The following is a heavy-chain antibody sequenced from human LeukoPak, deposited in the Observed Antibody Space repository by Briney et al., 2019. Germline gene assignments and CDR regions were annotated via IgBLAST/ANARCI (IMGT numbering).Heavy chain of an antibody. CDR1: GFTFSSYA. V-gene: IGHV3-23*01. CDR2: ISGSGGST. D-gene: IGHD3-10*01. J-gene: IGHJ4*02. CDR3: AKDIVIMVRGFDY. Sequence: GGSLRLSCVASGFTFSSYAMSWVRQAPGKGLEWVSAISGSGGSTYYADSVKGRFTISRDNSKNTLYLQMNSLRAEDTAVYYCAKDIVIMVRGFDYWGQGTLVTVSS.